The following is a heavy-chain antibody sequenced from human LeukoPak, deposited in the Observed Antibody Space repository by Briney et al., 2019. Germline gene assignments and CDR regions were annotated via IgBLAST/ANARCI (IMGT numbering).Heavy chain of an antibody. V-gene: IGHV3-23*01. Sequence: GGSLRLSCAASGLTFSSYAMSWVRQAPGKGREWVSAISGSGGSTYYADSVKGRFTISRDNSKNTLYLQMNSLRAEDRAVYYCAKGHSYGLGGYFAYGGQGTLVTVSS. CDR1: GLTFSSYA. J-gene: IGHJ4*02. CDR2: ISGSGGST. D-gene: IGHD5-18*01. CDR3: AKGHSYGLGGYFAY.